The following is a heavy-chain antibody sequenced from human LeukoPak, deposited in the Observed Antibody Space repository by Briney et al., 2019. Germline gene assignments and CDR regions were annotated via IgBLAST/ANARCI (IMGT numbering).Heavy chain of an antibody. D-gene: IGHD1-26*01. CDR1: GFTFSSYE. Sequence: GGCLRLSCAASGFTFSSYEMNWVRQAPGKGLEWVSYIISSGSTIYYADSVKGRFTISRDNAKNSLYLQMNSLRAEDTTVYYCARDSSRGVGDLDDWGQGTLVTVSS. CDR3: ARDSSRGVGDLDD. CDR2: IISSGSTI. J-gene: IGHJ4*02. V-gene: IGHV3-48*03.